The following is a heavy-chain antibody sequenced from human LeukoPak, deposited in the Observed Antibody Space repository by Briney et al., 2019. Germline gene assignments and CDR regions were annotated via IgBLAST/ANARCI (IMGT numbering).Heavy chain of an antibody. V-gene: IGHV4-38-2*02. CDR2: IYHSGST. J-gene: IGHJ4*02. Sequence: PSQTLSLTCTVSGYSISSGYYWGWIRQPPGKGLEWIGSIYHSGSTYYNPSLKSRVTISVDTSKNQFSLKLSSVTAADTAVYYCAREAWTKDFDYWGQGTLVTVSS. CDR1: GYSISSGYY. D-gene: IGHD3/OR15-3a*01. CDR3: AREAWTKDFDY.